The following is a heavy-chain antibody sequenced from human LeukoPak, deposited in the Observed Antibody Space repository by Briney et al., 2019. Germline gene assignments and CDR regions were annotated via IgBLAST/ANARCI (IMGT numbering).Heavy chain of an antibody. CDR1: GFSVSSNY. Sequence: PGGSLRLSCAASGFSVSSNYMTWVRQAPGKGLECVLVIYGGGNTYYADSVGGRFTISRDNSKNTLYLQMNSLRVEDTAMYYCARGRWSSSGYQDYWGRGTLVTVSS. CDR2: IYGGGNT. CDR3: ARGRWSSSGYQDY. V-gene: IGHV3-53*01. J-gene: IGHJ4*02. D-gene: IGHD3-22*01.